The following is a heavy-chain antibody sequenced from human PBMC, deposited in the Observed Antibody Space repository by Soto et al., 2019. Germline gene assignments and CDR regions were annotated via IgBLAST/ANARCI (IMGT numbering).Heavy chain of an antibody. CDR1: GFTFSNVW. CDR3: TPLALKYSSGWYEFSD. D-gene: IGHD6-19*01. Sequence: EVQLVESGGGLVKPGGSLRLSCAASGFTFSNVWMNWVRQAPGKGLEWVGRIKSKTDGGTTDYAAPVKGRFTISRDDSKHTLYLQMISLKTEDTAVYYCTPLALKYSSGWYEFSDWGQGTLVTVSS. V-gene: IGHV3-15*07. CDR2: IKSKTDGGTT. J-gene: IGHJ4*02.